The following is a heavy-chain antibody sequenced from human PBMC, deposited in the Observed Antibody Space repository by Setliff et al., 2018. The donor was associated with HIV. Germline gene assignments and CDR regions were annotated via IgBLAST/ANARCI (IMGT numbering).Heavy chain of an antibody. J-gene: IGHJ6*03. Sequence: ETLSLTCPVSGGSISIISYYWGWIRQPPGKGLEYIGSIYYSGSTYYNPSLKSRVTISVDTSKNQFSLNLSSVTAADTAVYYCARVDCSGTSCYRDSYYYMDVWGKGTTVTVSS. D-gene: IGHD2-2*01. V-gene: IGHV4-39*01. CDR3: ARVDCSGTSCYRDSYYYMDV. CDR1: GGSISIISYY. CDR2: IYYSGST.